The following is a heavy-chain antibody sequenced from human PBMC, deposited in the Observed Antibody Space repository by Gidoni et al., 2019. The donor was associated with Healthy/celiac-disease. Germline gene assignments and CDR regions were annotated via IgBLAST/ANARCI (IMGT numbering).Heavy chain of an antibody. V-gene: IGHV4-4*07. J-gene: IGHJ6*02. CDR1: GGSISSYY. CDR2: FDTSGST. Sequence: QVQLQESGPGLVKPSETLSLTCTVSGGSISSYYWRWIRQHAGNGLEWIGRFDTSGSTNYNPSLKSRVTMSVDTSKNQFSLKQSSVTAADTAGDYCARDVVETSRGYGMDVWGQGTTVTVSS. CDR3: ARDVVETSRGYGMDV. D-gene: IGHD3-10*01.